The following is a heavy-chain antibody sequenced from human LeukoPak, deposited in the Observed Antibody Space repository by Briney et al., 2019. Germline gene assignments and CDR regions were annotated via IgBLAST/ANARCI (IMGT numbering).Heavy chain of an antibody. J-gene: IGHJ4*02. CDR2: VNPNSGGT. CDR3: ARDSYGGNWSLGY. D-gene: IGHD4-23*01. Sequence: ASVKVSCKASGFTFTSYYIHWVRQAPGQGLEWMGWVNPNSGGTNYAQMFQGRVTMTRDTSINTAYMELSGLGSDDAAVYYCARDSYGGNWSLGYWGQGTLVTVSS. CDR1: GFTFTSYY. V-gene: IGHV1-2*02.